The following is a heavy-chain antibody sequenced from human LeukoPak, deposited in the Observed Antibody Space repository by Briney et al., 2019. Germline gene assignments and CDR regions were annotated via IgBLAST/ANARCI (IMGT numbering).Heavy chain of an antibody. CDR1: GYTLTELS. V-gene: IGHV1-24*01. J-gene: IGHJ4*02. D-gene: IGHD3-3*01. CDR3: ASSSSTSSTGDYDFWSGYPNFDY. Sequence: GASVKVSCKVSGYTLTELSMHWVRQAPGKGLKWMGGFDPEDGETIYAQKFQGRVTITTDESTSTAYMELSSLRSEDTAVYYCASSSSTSSTGDYDFWSGYPNFDYWGQGTLVTVSS. CDR2: FDPEDGET.